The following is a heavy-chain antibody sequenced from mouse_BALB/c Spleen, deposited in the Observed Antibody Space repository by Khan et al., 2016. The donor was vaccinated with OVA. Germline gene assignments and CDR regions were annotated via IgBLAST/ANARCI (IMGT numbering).Heavy chain of an antibody. CDR1: GYTFTNYG. CDR2: INTYTGEP. Sequence: QIQLVQSGPELKKPGETVKISCKASGYTFTNYGMNWVKQAPGKGLKWMGWINTYTGEPTYADDFKGRFAFSLETSASPAYLQINNLKNEDTATXFCARSNGNYWFAYWGQGTLVTVSA. D-gene: IGHD2-1*01. V-gene: IGHV9-3-1*01. J-gene: IGHJ3*01. CDR3: ARSNGNYWFAY.